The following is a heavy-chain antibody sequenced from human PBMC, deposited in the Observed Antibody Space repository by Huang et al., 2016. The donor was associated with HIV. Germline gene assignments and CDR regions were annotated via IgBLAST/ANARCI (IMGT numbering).Heavy chain of an antibody. CDR2: MNPNRGNT. J-gene: IGHJ6*02. V-gene: IGHV1-8*01. CDR1: GYTFTSYD. Sequence: QVQLVQSGAEVKKPGASVKVSCKASGYTFTSYDINWVRQATGQGLEWMGWMNPNRGNTGYAQKFQGRVTMTRNTSRSTAYMELSSLRSEDTAVYYCASGSGWRWGMDVWGQGTTVTVSS. CDR3: ASGSGWRWGMDV. D-gene: IGHD6-19*01.